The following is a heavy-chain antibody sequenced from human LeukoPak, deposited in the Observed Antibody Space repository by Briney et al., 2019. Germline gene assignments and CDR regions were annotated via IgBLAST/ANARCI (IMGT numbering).Heavy chain of an antibody. V-gene: IGHV3-21*01. J-gene: IGHJ4*02. CDR3: ARDLIPNTGSSNY. D-gene: IGHD6-13*01. Sequence: GGSLRLSCAASGFTFSSYSMNWVRQAPGKGLEWVSSISSSSSYIYYADSVKGRLTISRDNAKNSLYLQMNSLRAEDTAVYYCARDLIPNTGSSNYWGQGTLVTVSS. CDR1: GFTFSSYS. CDR2: ISSSSSYI.